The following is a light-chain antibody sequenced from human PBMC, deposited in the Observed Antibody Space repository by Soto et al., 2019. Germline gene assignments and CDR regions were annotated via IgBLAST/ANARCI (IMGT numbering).Light chain of an antibody. Sequence: QSALTQPPSASGSPGQSVAISCTGTSSDVGGYNYVSWYQQHPGKAPKLMIYEVNKRPSGVPDRFSGSKSGNTASLTVSGPQAEDEADYYSSSYAGSSNVLGTGNKGTVL. CDR1: SSDVGGYNY. J-gene: IGLJ1*01. CDR2: EVN. CDR3: SSYAGSSNV. V-gene: IGLV2-8*01.